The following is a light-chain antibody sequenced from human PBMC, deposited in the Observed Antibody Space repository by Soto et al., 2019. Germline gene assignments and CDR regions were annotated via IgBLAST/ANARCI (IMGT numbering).Light chain of an antibody. CDR2: SNT. CDR3: AAWDDSLNGVV. V-gene: IGLV1-44*01. Sequence: QSVLTQPTSASGTPGQTIAISCSGGSSNIGSHTVNWYQQLPGTAPRLLIYSNTQRPSGVPDRFSDSKSGTSASLAISGLQSEYEGDYYCAAWDDSLNGVVFGGGTKVTVL. CDR1: SSNIGSHT. J-gene: IGLJ2*01.